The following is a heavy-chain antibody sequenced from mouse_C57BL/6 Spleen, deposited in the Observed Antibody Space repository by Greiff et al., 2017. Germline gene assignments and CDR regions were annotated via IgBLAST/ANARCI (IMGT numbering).Heavy chain of an antibody. Sequence: EVQLQQSGPELVKPGASVKMSCKASGYTFTDYNMHWVKQSHGKSLEWIGSINPNNGGTSYNQKFKGKATLTVNKSSSTAYMELRSLTSEDSAVYYCARWLRLLHYFDCWGQGTTLTVSS. CDR2: INPNNGGT. D-gene: IGHD2-2*01. V-gene: IGHV1-22*01. CDR3: ARWLRLLHYFDC. J-gene: IGHJ2*01. CDR1: GYTFTDYN.